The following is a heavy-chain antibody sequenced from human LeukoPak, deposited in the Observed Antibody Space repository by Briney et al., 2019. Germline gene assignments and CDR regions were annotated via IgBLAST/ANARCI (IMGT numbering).Heavy chain of an antibody. D-gene: IGHD4-23*01. Sequence: GGSLRLSCAASGFTVSSDYMTWARQAPGKGLEWVSFVYSGGSTYYEDSVKGRFTISRDSAKNTLYLQMNSLRVEDTAVYYCARGRPHGNDYWGQGTLVTVSS. J-gene: IGHJ4*02. CDR2: VYSGGST. CDR1: GFTVSSDY. CDR3: ARGRPHGNDY. V-gene: IGHV3-53*01.